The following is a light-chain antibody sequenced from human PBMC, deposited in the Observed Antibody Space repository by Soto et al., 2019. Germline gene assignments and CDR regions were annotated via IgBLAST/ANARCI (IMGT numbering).Light chain of an antibody. V-gene: IGLV2-23*02. J-gene: IGLJ3*02. CDR1: SSDVGTYNL. Sequence: QSVLTQPASVSGSPGQSITISCTGTSSDVGTYNLVSWYQQHPGKAPKLLISDVDKRPSGVSNRFSGSKSGNRASLTISGLQAEDEDDYCCCSYASPITWVFGGGTKLTVL. CDR2: DVD. CDR3: CSYASPITWV.